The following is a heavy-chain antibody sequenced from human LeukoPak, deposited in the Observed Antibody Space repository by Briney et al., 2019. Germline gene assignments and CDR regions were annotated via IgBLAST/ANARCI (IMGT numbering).Heavy chain of an antibody. J-gene: IGHJ4*02. V-gene: IGHV5-51*01. Sequence: GESLKISCEASGYIFTTYWIAWVRQMPGKGLEWMAIIYSGDSDTRYSPSFQGQVAISVDKSISTAYLQWSSLKASDTAIYYCAIHSYGYRHWGQGTLVTVSS. CDR2: IYSGDSDT. D-gene: IGHD5-18*01. CDR1: GYIFTTYW. CDR3: AIHSYGYRH.